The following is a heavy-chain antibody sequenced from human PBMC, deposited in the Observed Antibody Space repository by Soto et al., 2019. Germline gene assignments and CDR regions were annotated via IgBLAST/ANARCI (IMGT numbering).Heavy chain of an antibody. D-gene: IGHD6-13*01. Sequence: QVQLQESGPGLVKPSGTLSLTCAVSGGSISSSNWWSWVRQPPGKGLEWIGEIYHSGSTNYNPSLKSRVTISVDKSKNQFSLKLSSVTAADTAVYYCARVPFRRAYSSSGLIPDYWGQGTLVTVSS. CDR2: IYHSGST. CDR3: ARVPFRRAYSSSGLIPDY. J-gene: IGHJ4*02. V-gene: IGHV4-4*02. CDR1: GGSISSSNW.